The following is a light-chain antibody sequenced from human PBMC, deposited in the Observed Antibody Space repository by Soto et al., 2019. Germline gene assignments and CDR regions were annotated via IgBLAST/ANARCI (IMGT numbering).Light chain of an antibody. CDR1: QSVSSSY. J-gene: IGKJ1*01. CDR3: QQYGSSPWT. V-gene: IGKV3-20*01. CDR2: GAS. Sequence: EIVLTQSPGTLSLSPGERATLSCRASQSVSSSYLAWYQQKPGQAPRLLIYGASSRATGIPDRFSGSGSGRDFTLTISRLEPEDLAVYYCQQYGSSPWTVGQGTKVEIK.